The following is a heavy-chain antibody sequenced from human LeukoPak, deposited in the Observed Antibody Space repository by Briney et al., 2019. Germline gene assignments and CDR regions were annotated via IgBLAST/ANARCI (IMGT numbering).Heavy chain of an antibody. J-gene: IGHJ4*02. Sequence: GGSLRLSCVPSGSSFSKFGMHWARQAPGKGREWLAFIRYDGSNTYYADSVKGRFTVSRDDSKNTLYLQMNSLRGDDTAVYYCAKDGTSYYYIYYWGQGTLVTVSS. CDR2: IRYDGSNT. V-gene: IGHV3-30*02. CDR3: AKDGTSYYYIYY. D-gene: IGHD2/OR15-2a*01. CDR1: GSSFSKFG.